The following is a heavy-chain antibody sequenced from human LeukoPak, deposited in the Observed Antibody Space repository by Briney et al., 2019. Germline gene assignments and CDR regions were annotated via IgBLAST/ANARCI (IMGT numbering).Heavy chain of an antibody. D-gene: IGHD1-26*01. CDR3: AKELGSYPDY. Sequence: GGSLRLSCAASGFTFSSYGMSWVRQTPGKGLEWVSAISGSGGSTYYADSVRGRFTISRDNSKNTLYLQMNSLRAEDTAVYYCAKELGSYPDYWGQGTLVTVSS. V-gene: IGHV3-23*01. J-gene: IGHJ4*02. CDR2: ISGSGGST. CDR1: GFTFSSYG.